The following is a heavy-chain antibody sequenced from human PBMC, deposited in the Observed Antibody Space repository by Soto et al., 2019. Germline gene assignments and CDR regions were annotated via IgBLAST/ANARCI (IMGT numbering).Heavy chain of an antibody. D-gene: IGHD3-10*01. CDR1: GFTFSSYW. V-gene: IGHV3-7*04. CDR3: ARDPGLLWFEELPDWYFDL. J-gene: IGHJ2*01. CDR2: IKQDGSEK. Sequence: EVQLVESGGGLVQPGGSLRLSCAASGFTFSSYWMSWVRQAPGKGLEWVANIKQDGSEKYYVDSVKGRFTISRDNAKNPLYLQMNSLRADDTAVNYCARDPGLLWFEELPDWYFDLWGRGTLVTVSS.